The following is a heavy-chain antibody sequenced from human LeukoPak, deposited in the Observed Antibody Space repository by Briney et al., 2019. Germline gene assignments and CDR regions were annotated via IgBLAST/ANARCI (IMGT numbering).Heavy chain of an antibody. CDR2: IGTKSGNT. CDR3: ARTPLGKMHAFDI. CDR1: GYTFTNDG. Sequence: ASVKVSCKASGYTFTNDGISWVRQAPGQGLEWMGWIGTKSGNTNYAPSFQARVTLTTDTSSTTAYMELRSLTSDDTPAYYCARTPLGKMHAFDIWGQGTIVTVSS. V-gene: IGHV1-18*01. D-gene: IGHD7-27*01. J-gene: IGHJ3*02.